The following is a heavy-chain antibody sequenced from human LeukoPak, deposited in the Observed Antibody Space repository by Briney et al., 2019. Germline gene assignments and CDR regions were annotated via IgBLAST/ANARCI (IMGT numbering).Heavy chain of an antibody. CDR1: GFTFSSYA. J-gene: IGHJ4*02. CDR2: INHSGST. Sequence: GSLRLSCAASGFTFSSYAMSWVRQAPGKGLEWIGEINHSGSTNYNPSLKSRVTISVDTSKNQFSLKLSSVTAADTAVYYCARGHEDYDSSGYWLDYWGQGTLVTVSS. CDR3: ARGHEDYDSSGYWLDY. V-gene: IGHV4-34*01. D-gene: IGHD3-22*01.